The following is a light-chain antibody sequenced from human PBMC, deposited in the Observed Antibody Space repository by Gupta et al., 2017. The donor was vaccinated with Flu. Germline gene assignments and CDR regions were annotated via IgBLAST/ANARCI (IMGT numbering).Light chain of an antibody. V-gene: IGKV3-20*01. Sequence: TLSLSPGGRATLSCRASQSISRGYLAWYQQKPGQAPRLLIHGASTRATGIPDRFSGSGSATDFTLTISRLEPEDFAVYYCQQYGSSPLFSFGPGTKVDL. CDR2: GAS. J-gene: IGKJ3*01. CDR3: QQYGSSPLFS. CDR1: QSISRGY.